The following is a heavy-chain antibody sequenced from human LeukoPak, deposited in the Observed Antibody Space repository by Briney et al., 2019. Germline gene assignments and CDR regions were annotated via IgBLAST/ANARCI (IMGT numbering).Heavy chain of an antibody. CDR3: ARDGPILYHGY. CDR2: IKQDGSEK. CDR1: GFTFSSYW. J-gene: IGHJ4*02. V-gene: IGHV3-7*01. Sequence: GGSLRLSCAASGFTFSSYWMSWVRQAPGKGLEWVANIKQDGSEKYYAASVKGRFTISRDNAKNSLYLQMNSLRAEDTAVYYCARDGPILYHGYWGERTLVTVSS. D-gene: IGHD2-2*02.